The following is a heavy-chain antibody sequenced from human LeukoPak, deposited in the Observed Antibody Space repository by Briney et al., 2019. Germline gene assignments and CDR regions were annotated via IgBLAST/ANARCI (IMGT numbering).Heavy chain of an antibody. V-gene: IGHV1-8*01. CDR3: ASALKRGSAGTLIDH. Sequence: GASVKVSCKASGYSFTSHDINWVRQATGQGLEWMGWMNPNSGNTGYAQKFQDRVTMTRNTSISTAYLELSSLGSEDTVMYYCASALKRGSAGTLIDHWGQGTLVTVSS. CDR2: MNPNSGNT. J-gene: IGHJ4*02. D-gene: IGHD6-13*01. CDR1: GYSFTSHD.